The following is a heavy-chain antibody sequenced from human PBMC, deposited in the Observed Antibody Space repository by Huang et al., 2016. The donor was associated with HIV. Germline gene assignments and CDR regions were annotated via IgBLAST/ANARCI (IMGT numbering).Heavy chain of an antibody. CDR2: ISWNSGSI. J-gene: IGHJ6*02. CDR3: AKDLRGNYYYGMDV. CDR1: GFTFDDYA. Sequence: EVQLVESGGGLVQPGRSLRLSCAASGFTFDDYAVHWVRQAPGKGVEWVLVISWNSGSIGYADSVKGRFTIARDNAKNSLYLQMNSLRAEDTALYYCAKDLRGNYYYGMDVWGQGTTVTVSS. V-gene: IGHV3-9*01.